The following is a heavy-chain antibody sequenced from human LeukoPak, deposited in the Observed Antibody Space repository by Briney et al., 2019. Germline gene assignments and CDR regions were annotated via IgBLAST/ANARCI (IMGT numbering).Heavy chain of an antibody. CDR2: IVVGSGNT. Sequence: GTSVKVSCKASGFTFTSSAMQWVRQARGERLEWIGWIVVGSGNTNYAQKFQERVTITRDMSTSTAHMELSSLRSEDTAVYYCAASPSRDGYNYWLINAFDIWGQGTMVTVSS. CDR1: GFTFTSSA. D-gene: IGHD5-24*01. CDR3: AASPSRDGYNYWLINAFDI. J-gene: IGHJ3*02. V-gene: IGHV1-58*02.